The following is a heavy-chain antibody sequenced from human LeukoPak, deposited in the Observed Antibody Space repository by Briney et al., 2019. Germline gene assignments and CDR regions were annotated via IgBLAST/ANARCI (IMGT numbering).Heavy chain of an antibody. CDR1: GGTFIIYA. V-gene: IGHV1-69*06. CDR3: ARAHDYGDFDFDY. Sequence: SVTVSFKASGGTFIIYAISWVRQAPGQGLEWKGGIIPIFGTANYAQKFQGRVTITADKSTSTAYMELSSLRSEDTAVYYCARAHDYGDFDFDYWGQGTLVTVSS. D-gene: IGHD4-17*01. CDR2: IIPIFGTA. J-gene: IGHJ4*02.